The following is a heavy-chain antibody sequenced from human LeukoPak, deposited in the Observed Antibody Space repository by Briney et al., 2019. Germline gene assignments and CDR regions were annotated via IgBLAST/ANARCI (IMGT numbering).Heavy chain of an antibody. D-gene: IGHD3-22*01. CDR1: VGSFSGYS. V-gene: IGHV4-34*01. Sequence: SETLSLTCAVYVGSFSGYSWNWIRQPPGKGLEWIGEVNHSGSTNHNPSLKSRVTISVNTSKNQFSLRLSSVTAADTAVYYCARGPYYDSSGYYVYWGQGTPVTVSS. J-gene: IGHJ4*02. CDR3: ARGPYYDSSGYYVY. CDR2: VNHSGST.